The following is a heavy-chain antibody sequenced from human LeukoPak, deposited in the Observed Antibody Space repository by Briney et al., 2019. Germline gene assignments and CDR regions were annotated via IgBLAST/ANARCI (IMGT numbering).Heavy chain of an antibody. J-gene: IGHJ3*02. V-gene: IGHV1-2*02. Sequence: ASVTVSCKASGYTFTGYYMHWVRQAPGQGLEWMGWINPNSGRTNYAKKFQGRVTMTRDTSISTAYMELSSLRSEDTVVYYCARVQAGSGWIGGDAFDIWGQGTMVTVSS. CDR2: INPNSGRT. CDR1: GYTFTGYY. D-gene: IGHD6-19*01. CDR3: ARVQAGSGWIGGDAFDI.